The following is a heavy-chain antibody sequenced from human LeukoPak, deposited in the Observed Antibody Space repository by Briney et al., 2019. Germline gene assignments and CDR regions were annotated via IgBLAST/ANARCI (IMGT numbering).Heavy chain of an antibody. J-gene: IGHJ4*02. D-gene: IGHD2-21*02. CDR1: GFSISRGFY. CDR3: ASDAPGLLGY. CDR2: IHHSGST. V-gene: IGHV4-38-2*02. Sequence: MTSETLSLTCTVSGFSISRGFYWGWIRQPPGKGPEWIGNIHHSGSTYYNPSLRSRVTISVDTSKNQFSLKMTSVTATDTAMYYCASDAPGLLGYWGRGTLVTVSS.